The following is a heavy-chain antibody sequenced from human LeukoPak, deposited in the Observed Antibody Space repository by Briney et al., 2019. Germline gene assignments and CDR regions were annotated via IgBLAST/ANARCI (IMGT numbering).Heavy chain of an antibody. J-gene: IGHJ4*02. CDR2: INPNSGDT. Sequence: ASVKVSCKASGYSFIDYYIHWVRQAPGQGLGWMGWINPNSGDTKYAQKFQGRVTMTRDTSISTTYMELSRLRSDDTAVFYCARIAGGSYWGQGTLVTVSS. D-gene: IGHD2-21*01. V-gene: IGHV1-2*02. CDR1: GYSFIDYY. CDR3: ARIAGGSY.